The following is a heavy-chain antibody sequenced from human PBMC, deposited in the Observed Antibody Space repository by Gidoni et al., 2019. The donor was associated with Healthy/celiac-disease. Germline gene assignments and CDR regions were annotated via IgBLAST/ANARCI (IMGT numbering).Heavy chain of an antibody. CDR1: GFSLSTARMG. Sequence: QVTLKESGPVLVKPTETLTLTCTVSGFSLSTARMGVSWIRQPPGKALEWLAHIFSNDEKSYSTSLKSRLTISKDTSKSQVVLNMTNMDPVDTATYYCARIPYSSGWYWYFDLWGRGTLVTVSS. CDR2: IFSNDEK. V-gene: IGHV2-26*01. J-gene: IGHJ2*01. D-gene: IGHD6-19*01. CDR3: ARIPYSSGWYWYFDL.